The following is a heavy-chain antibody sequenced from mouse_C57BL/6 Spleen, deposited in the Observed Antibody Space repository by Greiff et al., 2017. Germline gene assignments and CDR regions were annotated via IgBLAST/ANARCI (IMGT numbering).Heavy chain of an antibody. Sequence: QVQLQQSGPGLVAPSQSLSITCTVSGFSLTSYGVHWVRQPPGKGLEWLVVIWSDGSTTYNSALKSRLSISKDNSKSQVFLKMNSLQTDDTAMYYCARHYGGYYAMDYWGQGTSVTVSS. CDR2: IWSDGST. V-gene: IGHV2-6-1*01. D-gene: IGHD1-1*02. CDR3: ARHYGGYYAMDY. CDR1: GFSLTSYG. J-gene: IGHJ4*01.